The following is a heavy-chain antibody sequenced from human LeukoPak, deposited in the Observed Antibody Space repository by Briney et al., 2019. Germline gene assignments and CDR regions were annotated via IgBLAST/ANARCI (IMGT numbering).Heavy chain of an antibody. J-gene: IGHJ4*02. D-gene: IGHD3-22*01. CDR2: ISWDGGST. CDR1: GFTFDDYA. Sequence: GGSLRLSCAASGFTFDDYAMHWVRQAPGKGLEWVSLISWDGGSTYYADSVKGRFTISRDNSKNSLYLQMNSLRAEDTALYYCAKDINYYDSSGYFMGLVDYWGQGTLVTVSS. V-gene: IGHV3-43D*03. CDR3: AKDINYYDSSGYFMGLVDY.